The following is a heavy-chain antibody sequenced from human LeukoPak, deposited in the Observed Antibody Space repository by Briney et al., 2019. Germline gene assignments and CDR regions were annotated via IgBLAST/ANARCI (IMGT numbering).Heavy chain of an antibody. CDR3: ARFHCSGGSCYFLRAFDI. Sequence: ASVKVSCKASGYTFTSYGISWVRQAPGQGLEGMGWISAYNGNTNYAQKLQGRVTMTTDTSTSRAYMELRSLRSDDTAVYYCARFHCSGGSCYFLRAFDIWGQGTMVTVSS. CDR2: ISAYNGNT. J-gene: IGHJ3*02. CDR1: GYTFTSYG. V-gene: IGHV1-18*01. D-gene: IGHD2-15*01.